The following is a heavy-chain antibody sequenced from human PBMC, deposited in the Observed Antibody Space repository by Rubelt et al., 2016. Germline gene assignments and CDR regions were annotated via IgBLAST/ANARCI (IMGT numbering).Heavy chain of an antibody. V-gene: IGHV4-39*07. CDR3: ARGSGYVNFDY. J-gene: IGHJ4*02. D-gene: IGHD5-12*01. Sequence: SLKSRVGISTDTSKNQFSLKLSSVTAADTAVYYCARGSGYVNFDYWGQGTLVTVSS.